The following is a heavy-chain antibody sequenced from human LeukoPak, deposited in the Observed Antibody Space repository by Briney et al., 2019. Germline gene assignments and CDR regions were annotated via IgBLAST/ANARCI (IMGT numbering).Heavy chain of an antibody. J-gene: IGHJ4*02. V-gene: IGHV3-9*01. CDR3: AKVNYYDSSGSFDY. Sequence: PGGSLRLSCAASGFTFDDYAMHWVRQAPGKGLEWVSGISWNSGSIGYADSVKGRFTISRDNAKNSLYLQMNSLRAEDTALYYCAKVNYYDSSGSFDYWGQETLVTVSS. CDR2: ISWNSGSI. D-gene: IGHD3-22*01. CDR1: GFTFDDYA.